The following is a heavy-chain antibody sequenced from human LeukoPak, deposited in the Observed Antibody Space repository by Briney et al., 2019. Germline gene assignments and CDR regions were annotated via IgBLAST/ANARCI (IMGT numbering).Heavy chain of an antibody. D-gene: IGHD7-27*01. CDR1: GGSISSDY. J-gene: IGHJ4*02. Sequence: PSETLSLTCTVSGGSISSDYWSWIRQSPGKGLEWIGYVYYSGTTSYNPSLKSRVTISLDTSKNQFSLKLSSVTAADTAVYYCARGANWGSPDYWGQGTLVTVSS. CDR2: VYYSGTT. V-gene: IGHV4-59*01. CDR3: ARGANWGSPDY.